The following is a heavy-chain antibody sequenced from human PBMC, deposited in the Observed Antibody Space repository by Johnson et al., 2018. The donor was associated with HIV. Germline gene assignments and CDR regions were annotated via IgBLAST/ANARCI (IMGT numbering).Heavy chain of an antibody. CDR3: TTEFVRDSSGYSI. CDR2: IKSKTDGGTT. V-gene: IGHV3-15*01. D-gene: IGHD3-22*01. Sequence: VQLVESGGGLVKPGGSLRLSCAASGLTFSNAWMSWVRQAPGKGLEWVGRIKSKTDGGTTDYAAPVKGRFTISRDDSKNTLYLQMNSLKTEDTAVYYCTTEFVRDSSGYSIWGQGTMVTVSS. J-gene: IGHJ3*02. CDR1: GLTFSNAW.